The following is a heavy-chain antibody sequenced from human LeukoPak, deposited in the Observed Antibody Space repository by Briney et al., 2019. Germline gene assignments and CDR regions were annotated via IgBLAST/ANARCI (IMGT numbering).Heavy chain of an antibody. CDR3: ASGLWYGAYS. V-gene: IGHV1-24*01. CDR2: FDPEDGET. D-gene: IGHD4/OR15-4a*01. J-gene: IGHJ4*02. Sequence: GASVKVSCKVSVYTLTEIPMHWVRQAPGKGLEWMGGFDPEDGETIYAQKFQGRVTMTEDTSTDTAYMELSSLRSEDTAVYYCASGLWYGAYSWGQGTLVTVSS. CDR1: VYTLTEIP.